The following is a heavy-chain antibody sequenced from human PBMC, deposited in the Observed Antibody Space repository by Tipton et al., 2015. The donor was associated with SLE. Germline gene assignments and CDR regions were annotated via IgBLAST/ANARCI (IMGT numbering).Heavy chain of an antibody. V-gene: IGHV4-38-2*02. CDR2: IYYTGST. J-gene: IGHJ4*02. CDR3: ARGTHFYGFFDS. D-gene: IGHD3-3*02. CDR1: GYSISSSYY. Sequence: AFSVSGYSISSSYYWSWVRQPPGKGLEWIGDIYYTGSTYYSPSLKSRITISLDNSKNQFSLRLNSLTAADTAVYFCARGTHFYGFFDSWGQGTLVTVSS.